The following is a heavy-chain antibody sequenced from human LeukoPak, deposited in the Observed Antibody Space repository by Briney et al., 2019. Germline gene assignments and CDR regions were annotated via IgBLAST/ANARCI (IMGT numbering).Heavy chain of an antibody. J-gene: IGHJ4*02. CDR3: ARYFYDSSGYPYYFDY. V-gene: IGHV3-53*01. CDR2: IYSGGST. CDR1: GFTVSSNY. Sequence: PGGSLRLSCAASGFTVSSNYMSWVRQAPGKGLEWVSVIYSGGSTYYADSVEGRFTISKDNSKNTLYLQMNSLRAEDTAVYYCARYFYDSSGYPYYFDYWGQGTLVTVSS. D-gene: IGHD3-22*01.